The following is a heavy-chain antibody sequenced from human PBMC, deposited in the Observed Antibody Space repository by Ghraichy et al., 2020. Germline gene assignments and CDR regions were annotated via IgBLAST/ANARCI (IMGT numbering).Heavy chain of an antibody. V-gene: IGHV3-23*01. CDR2: ISFTGGAA. J-gene: IGHJ4*02. CDR1: GFTFSNYA. D-gene: IGHD6-19*01. CDR3: ARDRSSSGWRAY. Sequence: GESLNISCAASGFTFSNYAMSWFRQAPAKGLEWVSSISFTGGAAFYADSVKGRFAISRDNSKNTVSLQMNNLRAEDTAVYYCARDRSSSGWRAYWGQGTLVSVSS.